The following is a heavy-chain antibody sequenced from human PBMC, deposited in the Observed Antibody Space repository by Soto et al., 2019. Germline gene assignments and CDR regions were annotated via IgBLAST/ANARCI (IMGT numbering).Heavy chain of an antibody. CDR2: INLSGGST. CDR3: ATDALPIGYHHFWSEYYSYGMDF. V-gene: IGHV1-46*01. J-gene: IGHJ6*02. D-gene: IGHD3-3*01. CDR1: GYTFTSYY. Sequence: QVQLVQSGAEVKKPGASVKVSCKASGYTFTSYYMLWVRQAPGQGLEWMGIINLSGGSTSYAQKFQGSVTMTTDTSTSTVYLRLSSLRYEDTAVYYGATDALPIGYHHFWSEYYSYGMDFWGHLNTVTVSS.